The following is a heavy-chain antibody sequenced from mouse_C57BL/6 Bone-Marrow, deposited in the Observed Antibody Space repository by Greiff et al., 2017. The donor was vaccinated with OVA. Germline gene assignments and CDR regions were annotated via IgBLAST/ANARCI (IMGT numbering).Heavy chain of an antibody. Sequence: ESGAELVRPGTSVKMSCKASGYTFTNYWIGWAKQRPGHGLEWIGDIYPGGGYTNYNEKFKGKATLTADKSSSTAYMQFSSLTSEDSAIYYCARDGNYGAMDYWGQGTSVTVSS. CDR2: IYPGGGYT. D-gene: IGHD2-1*01. J-gene: IGHJ4*01. CDR3: ARDGNYGAMDY. V-gene: IGHV1-63*01. CDR1: GYTFTNYW.